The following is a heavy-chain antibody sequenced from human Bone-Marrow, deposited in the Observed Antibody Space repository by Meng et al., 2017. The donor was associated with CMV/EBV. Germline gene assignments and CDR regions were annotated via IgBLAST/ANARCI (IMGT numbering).Heavy chain of an antibody. D-gene: IGHD6-6*01. Sequence: SVKVSCKASGGTFSRYAISWVRQAPGQGLEWMGGIIPIFGIANYAQKFQGRVTITTDESTSTAFMELSSLRSEDTAVYYCARGRIAARAYYGMDVWGQGTTVTVSS. CDR2: IIPIFGIA. CDR1: GGTFSRYA. J-gene: IGHJ6*02. V-gene: IGHV1-69*05. CDR3: ARGRIAARAYYGMDV.